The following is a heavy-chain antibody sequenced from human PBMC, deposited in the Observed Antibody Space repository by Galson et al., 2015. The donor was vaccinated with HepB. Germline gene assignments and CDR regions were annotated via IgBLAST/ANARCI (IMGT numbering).Heavy chain of an antibody. CDR1: GFTFSSYG. J-gene: IGHJ6*03. D-gene: IGHD2-2*01. CDR3: AKDERDYSYCSSTSCLQGYYYYYMDV. V-gene: IGHV3-30*18. CDR2: ISYDGSNK. Sequence: SLRLSCAASGFTFSSYGMHWVRQAPGKELEWVAVISYDGSNKYYADSVKGRFTISRDNSKNTLYLQMNSLRAEDTAVYYCAKDERDYSYCSSTSCLQGYYYYYMDVWGKGTTVTVSS.